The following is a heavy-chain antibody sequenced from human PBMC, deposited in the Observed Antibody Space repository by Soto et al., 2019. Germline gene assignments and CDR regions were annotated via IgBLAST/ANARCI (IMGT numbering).Heavy chain of an antibody. CDR3: ARDPARLLRIGCSAD. CDR2: INPDSTYT. Sequence: HLVESGGGLVEPGGSLRLSCAASGFTFSNYNMNWVRQAPGKGLEWVSSINPDSTYTYYADSMRGRFTISRDNAKEYLYLHMTSLRVEDTAVYFCARDPARLLRIGCSADWGQGTLVTVSS. D-gene: IGHD2-15*01. CDR1: GFTFSNYN. V-gene: IGHV3-21*01. J-gene: IGHJ4*02.